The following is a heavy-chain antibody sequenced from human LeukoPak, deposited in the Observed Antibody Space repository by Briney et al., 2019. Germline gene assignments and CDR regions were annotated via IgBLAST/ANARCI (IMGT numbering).Heavy chain of an antibody. J-gene: IGHJ4*02. CDR2: IKLDGSEK. Sequence: GGSLRLSCVASGFTFGKYWMSWVRQAPGKGLEWVANIKLDGSEKNYVDSVKGRFTISRDNTKNSLSLQMNSLRDEDTAVYFCAGGTGWLIDHWGQGTLVAVSS. CDR1: GFTFGKYW. D-gene: IGHD6-19*01. V-gene: IGHV3-7*04. CDR3: AGGTGWLIDH.